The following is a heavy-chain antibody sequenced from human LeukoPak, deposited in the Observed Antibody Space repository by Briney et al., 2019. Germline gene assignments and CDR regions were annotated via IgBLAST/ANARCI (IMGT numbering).Heavy chain of an antibody. CDR1: GGSFSGYY. Sequence: SETLSLTCAVYGGSFSGYYWSWIRQPPGRGLEWIGEINHSGSTSYNPSLKSRVTISVDTSKNQFSLKLSSVTAADTAVYYCARGRSPWDYWGQGTLVTVSS. V-gene: IGHV4-34*01. J-gene: IGHJ4*02. CDR3: ARGRSPWDY. CDR2: INHSGST.